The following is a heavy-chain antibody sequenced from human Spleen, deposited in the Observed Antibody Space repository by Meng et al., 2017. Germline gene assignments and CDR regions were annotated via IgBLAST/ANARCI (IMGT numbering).Heavy chain of an antibody. D-gene: IGHD6-19*01. CDR1: GGSISTSGSY. CDR2: IGHSGIT. V-gene: IGHV4-39*01. Sequence: HPQLPESGPGMVKASEARSLHCSVSGGSISTSGSYWGWIRQPPGKGLEWIGSIGHSGITYYTPSLKSRVTVSIDTSKSQFSLKLPSVTAADTAVYYCVRSSGWVRTGFDPWGQGTLVTVSS. CDR3: VRSSGWVRTGFDP. J-gene: IGHJ5*02.